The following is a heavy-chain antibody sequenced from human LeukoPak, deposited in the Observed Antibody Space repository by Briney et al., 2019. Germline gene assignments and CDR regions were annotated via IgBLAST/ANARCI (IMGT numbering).Heavy chain of an antibody. Sequence: PGRSLRLSCAASGFTFSSYGMHWVRQAPGKGLEWVAVIWYDGSNKYYADSVKGRFTISRDNSKNTLYLQMNSLRAEDTAVCYCARELGGYFDYWGQGTLVTVSS. CDR1: GFTFSSYG. D-gene: IGHD3-3*01. J-gene: IGHJ4*02. CDR2: IWYDGSNK. CDR3: ARELGGYFDY. V-gene: IGHV3-33*01.